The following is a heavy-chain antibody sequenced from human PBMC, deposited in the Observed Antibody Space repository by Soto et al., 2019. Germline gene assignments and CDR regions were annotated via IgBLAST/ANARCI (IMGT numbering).Heavy chain of an antibody. J-gene: IGHJ3*02. D-gene: IGHD3-10*01. CDR1: GFSFSDYY. CDR3: ARGSYFSSGSWTPWDNVFDI. V-gene: IGHV3-11*01. Sequence: QVQLVESGGGLVKPGGSLRLSCAASGFSFSDYYMNWIRQAPGKGLEWVSYISSTSGSTIYYADSVKGRFTISRDNGKNSLYLQMTSLRAEDTAIYYCARGSYFSSGSWTPWDNVFDIWGQGTMVTVSS. CDR2: ISSTSGSTI.